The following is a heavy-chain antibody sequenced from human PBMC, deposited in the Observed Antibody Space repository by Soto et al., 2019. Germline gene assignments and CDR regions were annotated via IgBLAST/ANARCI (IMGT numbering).Heavy chain of an antibody. CDR2: ISGSGGST. D-gene: IGHD6-13*01. Sequence: PGGSLRLSCAASGFTFSSYAMSWVRQAPGKGLEWVSAISGSGGSTYYADSVKGRFTISRDNSKNTLYLQMNSLRAEDTAVYYCAKVVSIAAAGTRAFDYWGQGTLVTVSS. CDR1: GFTFSSYA. CDR3: AKVVSIAAAGTRAFDY. V-gene: IGHV3-23*01. J-gene: IGHJ4*02.